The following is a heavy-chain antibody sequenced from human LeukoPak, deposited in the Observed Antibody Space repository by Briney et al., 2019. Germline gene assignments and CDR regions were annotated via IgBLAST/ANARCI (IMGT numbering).Heavy chain of an antibody. CDR1: GGSISSGGYS. V-gene: IGHV4-30-2*01. CDR2: IYHSGST. CDR3: ARARVTTSSRYFDL. Sequence: SQTLSLTCAVSGGSISSGGYSWSWIRQPPGKGLEWIGYIYHSGSTYYNPSLKSRVTISVDRSKNQFSLKLSSVTVADTAVYYCARARVTTSSRYFDLWGRGTLVTVSS. D-gene: IGHD4-17*01. J-gene: IGHJ2*01.